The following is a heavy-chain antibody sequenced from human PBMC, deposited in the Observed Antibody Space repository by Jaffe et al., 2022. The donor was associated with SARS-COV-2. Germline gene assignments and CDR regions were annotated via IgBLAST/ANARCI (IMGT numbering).Heavy chain of an antibody. J-gene: IGHJ4*02. CDR2: ISHTGGI. CDR3: ARDQGGGANSD. V-gene: IGHV4-38-2*02. CDR1: GYSISSGYF. Sequence: QVQLQESGPGLVKPSETLSLTCTVSGYSISSGYFCGWIRQPPGKGLEWIGSISHTGGIAYNPSLRSRVSMSVDTSKSQFSLMLSSVTAADTAVYYCARDQGGGANSDWGQGTLVTVSS. D-gene: IGHD2-21*01.